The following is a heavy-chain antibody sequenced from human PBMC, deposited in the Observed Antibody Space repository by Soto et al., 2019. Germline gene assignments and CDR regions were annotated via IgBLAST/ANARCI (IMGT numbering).Heavy chain of an antibody. CDR2: ISYDGSLQ. D-gene: IGHD5-18*01. CDR3: VSDRGYGHASVPYS. V-gene: IGHV3-30*03. Sequence: QAQLVESGGGVVQPGRSLRLSCAASGFAFSSYGMHWVRQAPGRGLEWVAVISYDGSLQHYADSVKGRFTISRDNSKNMVLLQISSLRAEDTAVYYCVSDRGYGHASVPYSWGQGTLVSVSS. J-gene: IGHJ4*02. CDR1: GFAFSSYG.